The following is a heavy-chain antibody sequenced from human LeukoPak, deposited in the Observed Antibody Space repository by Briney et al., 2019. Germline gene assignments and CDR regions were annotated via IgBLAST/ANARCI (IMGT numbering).Heavy chain of an antibody. J-gene: IGHJ6*01. CDR3: ARGRGTTATASMDG. CDR1: GISFSSYA. Sequence: PGGSLPLSCAASGISFSSYAMHWVRQAPGKGLEYVSGITSRGTDTSYANSVNDRFTMSRDNSKNTLYLQMGSLRVEDMAVYYCARGRGTTATASMDGWEQRSTVSVSS. CDR2: ITSRGTDT. V-gene: IGHV3-64*01. D-gene: IGHD4-17*01.